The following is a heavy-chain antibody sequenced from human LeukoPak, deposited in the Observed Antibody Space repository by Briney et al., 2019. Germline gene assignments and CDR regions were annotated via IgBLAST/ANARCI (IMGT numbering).Heavy chain of an antibody. V-gene: IGHV3-33*01. J-gene: IGHJ4*02. CDR3: ARGLTQIPRLATGLGH. D-gene: IGHD2-21*02. CDR2: IRYDGGNK. CDR1: GFSFGSYA. Sequence: GGSLRLSCAASGFSFGSYAMHWVRQAPGKGLEWVAVIRYDGGNKYYADSVKGRFTISRDNSKNTLYLEMNSLRAEDTAVYYCARGLTQIPRLATGLGHWGQGTLVTVSS.